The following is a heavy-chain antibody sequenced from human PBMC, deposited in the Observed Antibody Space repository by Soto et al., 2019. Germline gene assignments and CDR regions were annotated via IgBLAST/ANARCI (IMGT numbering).Heavy chain of an antibody. CDR2: IEQDGSEK. CDR3: TGAAAGTLYHYYYGMDV. CDR1: GFIFSNYW. V-gene: IGHV3-7*04. Sequence: EVQVVESGGGLVQPGGSLRLSCAASGFIFSNYWMSWVRQAPGKGLEWVANIEQDGSEKYYVDSVKGRFTISRDNAKNSLYLQMNSLRAEDTAVYYCTGAAAGTLYHYYYGMDVWGQGTTVTVSS. D-gene: IGHD6-13*01. J-gene: IGHJ6*02.